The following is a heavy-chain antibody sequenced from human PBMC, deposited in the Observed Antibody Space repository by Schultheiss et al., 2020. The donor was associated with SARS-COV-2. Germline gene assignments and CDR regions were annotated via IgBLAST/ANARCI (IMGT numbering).Heavy chain of an antibody. V-gene: IGHV3-21*01. Sequence: GGSLRLSCAASGFTFSSYSMNWVRQAPGKGLEWVSSISSSSSYIYYADSVKGRFTISRDNAKNSLYLQMNSLRAEDTAVYYCARDSGVGATPVYGMDVWGQGTTVTVSS. CDR2: ISSSSSYI. CDR3: ARDSGVGATPVYGMDV. CDR1: GFTFSSYS. J-gene: IGHJ6*02. D-gene: IGHD1-26*01.